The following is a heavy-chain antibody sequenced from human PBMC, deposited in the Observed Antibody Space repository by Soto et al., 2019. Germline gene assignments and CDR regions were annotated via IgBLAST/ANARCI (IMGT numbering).Heavy chain of an antibody. J-gene: IGHJ4*02. V-gene: IGHV4-59*13. CDR1: GASISGYY. CDR3: ARAPGRSRFDY. CDR2: IFYSGTT. D-gene: IGHD1-26*01. Sequence: SETLSLTCAASGASISGYYWCSIRQPQGRGLELIGYIFYSGTTSYKPSLKSRVTMSVNTPKNQFSMTLRSVTAADTAVYYCARAPGRSRFDYWGQGTLVTVSS.